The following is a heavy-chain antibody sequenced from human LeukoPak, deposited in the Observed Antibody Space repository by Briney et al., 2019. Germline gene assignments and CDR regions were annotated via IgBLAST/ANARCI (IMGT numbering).Heavy chain of an antibody. J-gene: IGHJ4*02. D-gene: IGHD2-2*02. Sequence: KTGGSLRLSCAASGFTFSSYGMHWVRQAPGKGLEWVAVIWYDGSNKYYADSVKGRFTISRDNSKNTLYLQMNSLRAEDTAVYYCAKDLSNWAYQLLYGDWGQGTLVTVSS. CDR1: GFTFSSYG. CDR3: AKDLSNWAYQLLYGD. V-gene: IGHV3-33*06. CDR2: IWYDGSNK.